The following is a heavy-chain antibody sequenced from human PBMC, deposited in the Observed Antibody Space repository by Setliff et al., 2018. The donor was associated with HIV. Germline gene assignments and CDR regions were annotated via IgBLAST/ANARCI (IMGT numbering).Heavy chain of an antibody. D-gene: IGHD3-22*01. Sequence: PLETLSLTCTVSGNSISTDYWTWIRQPPGKGLEWIGYIYNSASTSYNPSLKSRVTISVDTSKNQFSLKLASVTAADTAVYYCAREIPYSYGGRGHPLWGQGTLVTVSS. V-gene: IGHV4-59*12. CDR2: IYNSAST. CDR1: GNSISTDY. CDR3: AREIPYSYGGRGHPL. J-gene: IGHJ4*02.